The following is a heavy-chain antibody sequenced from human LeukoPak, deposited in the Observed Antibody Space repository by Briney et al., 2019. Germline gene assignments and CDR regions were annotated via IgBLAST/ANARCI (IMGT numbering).Heavy chain of an antibody. V-gene: IGHV3-7*03. D-gene: IGHD2-2*01. Sequence: GGSLRLSCAASGFTFSNYWMTWVRQAPGKGLEWVANIKEDGTEKYYVDSVRGRFTISRDNAKNSLYLQMNSLRAEDTAVYYCARAMDIRGQGTMVTVSS. CDR3: ARAMDI. CDR2: IKEDGTEK. J-gene: IGHJ3*02. CDR1: GFTFSNYW.